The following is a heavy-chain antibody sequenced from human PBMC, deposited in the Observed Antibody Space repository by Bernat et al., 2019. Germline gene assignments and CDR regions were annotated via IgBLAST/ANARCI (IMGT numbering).Heavy chain of an antibody. D-gene: IGHD6-19*01. V-gene: IGHV4-59*08. J-gene: IGHJ2*01. CDR1: GGSISSYY. CDR3: ARRPLAGTWYFDL. CDR2: MHYSGST. Sequence: QVQLQESGPGLVKPSETLSLTCTVSGGSISSYYWSWIRQPPGKALEWIGYMHYSGSTNHNPSLKSRVTMSVETSKNQFSLRLSSVTAADTAVYYCARRPLAGTWYFDLWVRGTLVTVSS.